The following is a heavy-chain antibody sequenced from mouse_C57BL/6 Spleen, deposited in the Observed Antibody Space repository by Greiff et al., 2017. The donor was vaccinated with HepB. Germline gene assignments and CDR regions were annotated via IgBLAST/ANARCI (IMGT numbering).Heavy chain of an antibody. V-gene: IGHV3-6*01. CDR2: ISYDGSN. J-gene: IGHJ4*01. Sequence: EVQLQESGPGLVKPSQSLSLTCSVTGYSITSGYYWNWIRQFPGNKLEWMGYISYDGSNNYNPSLKNRISITRDTSKNQFFLKLNSVTTEDTATYYCAREGPYYGSSHYYAMDYWGQGTSVTVSS. CDR3: AREGPYYGSSHYYAMDY. CDR1: GYSITSGYY. D-gene: IGHD1-1*01.